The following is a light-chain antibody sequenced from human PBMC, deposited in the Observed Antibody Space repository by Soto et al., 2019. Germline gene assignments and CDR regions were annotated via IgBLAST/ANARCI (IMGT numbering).Light chain of an antibody. CDR2: GDS. CDR1: NSNIGAGYV. Sequence: QSVLTQPPSVSGAPGQRVTISCTGSNSNIGAGYVVHWYQQLPGTAPKLLIYGDSNRPSGVSDRFSGSRSGTSASLAITGLQTEDEAVYYCHSYDSRLSGYVFGTGTKLTVL. V-gene: IGLV1-40*01. CDR3: HSYDSRLSGYV. J-gene: IGLJ1*01.